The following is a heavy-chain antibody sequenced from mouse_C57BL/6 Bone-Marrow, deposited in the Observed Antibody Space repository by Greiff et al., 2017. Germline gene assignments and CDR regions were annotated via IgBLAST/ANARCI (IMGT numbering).Heavy chain of an antibody. CDR1: GYTFTSYW. CDR2: IYPGSGST. J-gene: IGHJ1*03. Sequence: QVQLQQPGAELVKPGASVKMSCKASGYTFTSYWITWVKQRPGQGLEWIGDIYPGSGSTNYNEKFKSKATLTVATSSSTAYMQLSSLTSEDSAVYYCAKYYSNYDWYFDVWGTGTTVTVSS. D-gene: IGHD2-5*01. CDR3: AKYYSNYDWYFDV. V-gene: IGHV1-55*01.